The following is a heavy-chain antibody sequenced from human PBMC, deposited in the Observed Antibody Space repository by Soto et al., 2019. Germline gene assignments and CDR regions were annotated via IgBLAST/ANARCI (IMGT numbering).Heavy chain of an antibody. D-gene: IGHD5-12*01. V-gene: IGHV4-34*01. J-gene: IGHJ4*02. CDR1: GGSFSGYY. CDR3: ARERDGYNYFDY. CDR2: INHSGST. Sequence: SETLSLTCAVYGGSFSGYYWSWIRQPPGKGLEWIGEINHSGSTNYNPSLKSRVTISVDTSKNQFSLKLSSVTAADTAVYYCARERDGYNYFDYWGQGTLVTVSS.